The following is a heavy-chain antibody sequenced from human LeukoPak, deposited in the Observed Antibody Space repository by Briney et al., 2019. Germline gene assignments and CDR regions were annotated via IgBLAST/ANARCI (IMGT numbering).Heavy chain of an antibody. CDR1: GYTFTNYY. V-gene: IGHV1-46*01. CDR2: INPSGGST. Sequence: GASVKVSCKASGYTFTNYYMHWVRQAPGQGLEWMGIINPSGGSTSYAQKFQGRVTMTRDTSTSTVYMELNSLRSEDTAVYYCARGEAGYYYGLDVWGQGTTVTVSS. CDR3: ARGEAGYYYGLDV. J-gene: IGHJ6*02.